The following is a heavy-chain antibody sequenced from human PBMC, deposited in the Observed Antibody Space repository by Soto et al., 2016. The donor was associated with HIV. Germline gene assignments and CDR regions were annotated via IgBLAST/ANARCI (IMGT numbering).Heavy chain of an antibody. V-gene: IGHV1-2*02. CDR2: INPNSGGT. J-gene: IGHJ5*02. CDR1: GYAFDVYY. Sequence: QVQLLQSGAEVKKPGASVKVSCKASGYAFDVYYIHWVRQAPGQGLEWMGWINPNSGGTNYAQKFQDRVIMTRDTSSSTAHMELSRLTFDDTAVYYCARERHADPGGWFDPWGQGTLVTVSS. D-gene: IGHD2-15*01. CDR3: ARERHADPGGWFDP.